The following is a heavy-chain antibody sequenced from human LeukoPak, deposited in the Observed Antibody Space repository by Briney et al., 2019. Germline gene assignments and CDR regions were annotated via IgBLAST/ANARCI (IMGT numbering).Heavy chain of an antibody. V-gene: IGHV3-48*03. D-gene: IGHD7-27*01. J-gene: IGHJ4*02. CDR1: GFTFSSYE. CDR2: ISSSGSTI. CDR3: ARRPKTGKNFDY. Sequence: GGSLRLSCAASGFTFSSYEMNWVRQAPGKGLEWVSYISSSGSTIYYADSVKGRFTISRDNANNSLYLQMNSLRAGDTAVYYCARRPKTGKNFDYWGQGTLVTVSS.